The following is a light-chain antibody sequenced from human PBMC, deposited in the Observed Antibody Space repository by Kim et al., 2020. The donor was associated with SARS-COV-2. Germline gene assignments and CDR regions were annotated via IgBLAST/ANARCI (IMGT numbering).Light chain of an antibody. CDR2: GAS. Sequence: SPGERATLSCRVSQSVSSSYLAWYQQKPGQAPRLLIYGASSRATGIPDRFSGSGSGTDFTLTISRLEPEDFAVYYCQQYGSSPPYTFGQGTKLEI. CDR3: QQYGSSPPYT. J-gene: IGKJ2*01. CDR1: QSVSSSY. V-gene: IGKV3-20*01.